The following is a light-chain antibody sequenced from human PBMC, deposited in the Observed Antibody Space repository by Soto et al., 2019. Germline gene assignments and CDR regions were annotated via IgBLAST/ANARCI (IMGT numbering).Light chain of an antibody. J-gene: IGLJ3*02. CDR2: LNSDGSH. CDR1: SGHSSYA. V-gene: IGLV4-69*01. CDR3: QTWGTGMR. Sequence: QPVLTQSPSASASLGASVKLTCTLSSGHSSYAIAWHQQQPEKGPRYLMKLNSDGSHSKGDGIPDRFSGSSSGAERYLTISSLQSEDEADYYGQTWGTGMRFGGGTKLTVL.